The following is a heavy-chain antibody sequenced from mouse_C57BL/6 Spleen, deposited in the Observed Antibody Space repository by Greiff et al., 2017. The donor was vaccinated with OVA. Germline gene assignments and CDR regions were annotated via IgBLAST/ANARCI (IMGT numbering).Heavy chain of an antibody. CDR2: IWSGGST. D-gene: IGHD1-1*01. Sequence: VQLQQSGPGLVQPSQSLSITCTVSGFSLTSYGVHWVRQSPGKGLEWLGVIWSGGSTDYNAAFISRLSISKDNSKSQVFFKMNSLQADDTAIYYCARSLRSFYAMDYWGQGTSVTVSS. CDR3: ARSLRSFYAMDY. J-gene: IGHJ4*01. CDR1: GFSLTSYG. V-gene: IGHV2-2*01.